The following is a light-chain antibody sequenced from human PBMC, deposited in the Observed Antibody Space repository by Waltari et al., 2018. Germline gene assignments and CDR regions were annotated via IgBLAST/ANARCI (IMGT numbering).Light chain of an antibody. V-gene: IGKV3-20*01. J-gene: IGKJ1*01. CDR3: QKYGTLPAT. CDR1: QSVSRT. CDR2: DAS. Sequence: EIVLTQSPGTLSLSPGERATFSCRASQSVSRTLAWYQQKPGQAPRLLIYDASTRATGIPDRFSGSGSGTGFSLSISRLEPEDLAVYYCQKYGTLPATFGQGTKVEIK.